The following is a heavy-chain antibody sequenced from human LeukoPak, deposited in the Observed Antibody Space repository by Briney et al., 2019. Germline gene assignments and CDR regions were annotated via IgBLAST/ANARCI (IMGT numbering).Heavy chain of an antibody. J-gene: IGHJ4*02. D-gene: IGHD5-12*01. Sequence: TGGSLRLSCAASGFTFTNYALHWVREAPGKGLEWVAVISYDGTNKYYADSVKGRFTISRDNSKNTLSLQMNSLRAEDTALYYCAKGPGGGGYDHFDFWGQGTLVTVSS. CDR1: GFTFTNYA. CDR2: ISYDGTNK. CDR3: AKGPGGGGYDHFDF. V-gene: IGHV3-30-3*01.